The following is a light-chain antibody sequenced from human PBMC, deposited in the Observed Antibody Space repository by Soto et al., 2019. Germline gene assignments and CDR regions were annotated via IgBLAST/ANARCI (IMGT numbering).Light chain of an antibody. CDR1: QSVSSY. Sequence: EIVLTQSPATLSLSPGERATLSCRASQSVSSYLGWYQQKPGQAPRLLIYDASNRATGIPARFSGSGSGTDFTLTISSLEPEDFAVYYCQQRSNWPPTFGGGTEVEIK. J-gene: IGKJ4*01. CDR2: DAS. CDR3: QQRSNWPPT. V-gene: IGKV3-11*01.